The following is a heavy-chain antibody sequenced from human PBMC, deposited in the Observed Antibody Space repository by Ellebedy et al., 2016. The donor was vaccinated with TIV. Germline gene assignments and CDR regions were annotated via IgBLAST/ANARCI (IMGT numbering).Heavy chain of an antibody. D-gene: IGHD4-17*01. V-gene: IGHV3-23*01. CDR1: GFTFSSYA. CDR2: ISGSGGST. CDR3: ARDQVGYGDLSTLDY. Sequence: GGSLRLSCAASGFTFSSYAMSWVRQAPGKGLEWVSAISGSGGSTYYADSVKGRFTISRDNSKNTLYLQMNSLRAEDTAVYYCARDQVGYGDLSTLDYWGQGTLVTVSS. J-gene: IGHJ4*02.